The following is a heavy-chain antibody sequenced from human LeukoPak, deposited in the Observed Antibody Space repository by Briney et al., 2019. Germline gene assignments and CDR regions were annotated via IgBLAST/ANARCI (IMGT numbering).Heavy chain of an antibody. CDR1: GYTFTGYY. D-gene: IGHD6-19*01. V-gene: IGHV1-2*02. CDR3: ARDDTKYSSGWPTY. CDR2: INPNSGGT. Sequence: ASVKVSCKASGYTFTGYYMHWVRQAPGQGLEWMGWINPNSGGTNYAQKFQGRVTMTRDTSISTAYMELSRLRSDDTAVYYCARDDTKYSSGWPTYWGQGTLVTVSS. J-gene: IGHJ4*02.